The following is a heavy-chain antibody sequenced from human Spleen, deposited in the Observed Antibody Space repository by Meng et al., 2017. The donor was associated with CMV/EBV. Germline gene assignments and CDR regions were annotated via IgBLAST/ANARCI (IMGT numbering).Heavy chain of an antibody. CDR2: IKQDGSEK. J-gene: IGHJ6*02. V-gene: IGHV3-7*03. CDR1: GFTFSSYW. Sequence: GESLKISCAASGFTFSSYWMSWVRQAPGKGLEWVANIKQDGSEKYYVDSVKGRFTISRDNAKNSLYLQMNSLRAEDTAVYYCARDRDAHYYYYGMDVWGQGTTVTVSS. D-gene: IGHD2-2*01. CDR3: ARDRDAHYYYYGMDV.